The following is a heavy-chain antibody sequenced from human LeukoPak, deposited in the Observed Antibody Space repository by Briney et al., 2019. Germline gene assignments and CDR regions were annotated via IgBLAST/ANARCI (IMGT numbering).Heavy chain of an antibody. CDR1: GGSISSSNW. CDR3: ARDIGVADPDY. V-gene: IGHV4-4*02. J-gene: IGHJ4*02. D-gene: IGHD6-19*01. Sequence: SGTLSLTCAVSGGSISSSNWWSGGRQPPGKGREWIGEIYHSGGTNYNPSLKSRVTISVDKSKNQFSLKLSSVTAADTAVYYCARDIGVADPDYWGQGTLVTVSS. CDR2: IYHSGGT.